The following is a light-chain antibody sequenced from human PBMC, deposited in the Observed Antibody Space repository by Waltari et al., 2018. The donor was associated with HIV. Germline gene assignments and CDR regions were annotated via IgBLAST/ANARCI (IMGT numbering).Light chain of an antibody. CDR2: DDK. CDR1: NIGRTT. J-gene: IGLJ3*02. Sequence: SYVLTQPPSVSVAAGKTATITCGGTNIGRTTVNWYQQRPGQAPVLVIHDDKDRPTGIPERFSGSNSGNTATLTINRVEVGDEADYYCQVWNDGADREFGGGTKLAVL. V-gene: IGLV3-21*04. CDR3: QVWNDGADRE.